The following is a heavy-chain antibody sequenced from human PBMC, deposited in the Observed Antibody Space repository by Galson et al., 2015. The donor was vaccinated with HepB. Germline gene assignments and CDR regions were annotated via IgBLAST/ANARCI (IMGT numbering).Heavy chain of an antibody. Sequence: SLRLSCAASGFTFSTYNMDWVRQAPGEGLERVSSFRNSGENKDYAASVRGRFTTSRDNAKNSLYLQMKILRAEDTAVYYCARDSASSGSYYGDYFDYWGQGILVTVSS. CDR3: ARDSASSGSYYGDYFDY. CDR1: GFTFSTYN. D-gene: IGHD3-22*01. V-gene: IGHV3-21*01. J-gene: IGHJ4*02. CDR2: FRNSGENK.